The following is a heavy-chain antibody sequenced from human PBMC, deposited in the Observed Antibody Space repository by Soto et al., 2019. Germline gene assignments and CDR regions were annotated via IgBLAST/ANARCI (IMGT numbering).Heavy chain of an antibody. CDR2: ISGSGDRT. Sequence: EVQLLESGGGLVQPGGSLRLSCAASGFTFGSYAITWVRQAPGKGLEWVSVISGSGDRTYYADSVKGRFTISRDNSKNTLYLQMNSLRAEDTAVYYCASGRGRYFYYGMDVWGQGTTVTVSS. CDR3: ASGRGRYFYYGMDV. V-gene: IGHV3-23*01. J-gene: IGHJ6*02. CDR1: GFTFGSYA. D-gene: IGHD1-26*01.